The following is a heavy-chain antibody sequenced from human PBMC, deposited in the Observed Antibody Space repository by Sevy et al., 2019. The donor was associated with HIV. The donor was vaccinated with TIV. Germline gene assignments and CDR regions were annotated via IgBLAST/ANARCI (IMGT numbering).Heavy chain of an antibody. Sequence: GESLKISCKASGYTFTSYGISWVRQAPGQGLEWMGWISAYNGNTNYAQKLQGRVTMTTDTSTSTAYMEVRSLRSDDTAVYYCARETMVRGGTGWFDPWGQGTLVTVSS. CDR2: ISAYNGNT. D-gene: IGHD3-10*01. CDR1: GYTFTSYG. V-gene: IGHV1-18*01. J-gene: IGHJ5*02. CDR3: ARETMVRGGTGWFDP.